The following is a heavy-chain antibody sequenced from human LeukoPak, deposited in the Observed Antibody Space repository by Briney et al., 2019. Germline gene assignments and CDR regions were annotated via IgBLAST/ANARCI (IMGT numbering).Heavy chain of an antibody. CDR3: ARLGDFWSTYYFDY. D-gene: IGHD3-3*01. CDR2: IYTSGST. V-gene: IGHV4-4*07. Sequence: SETLSLTCTVSGGSISSYYWSWIRQPAGKGLEWIGRIYTSGSTNYNPSLKSRVTMSVDTSKNQISLKVNSVTAADTAVYYCARLGDFWSTYYFDYWGQGTLVTVSS. CDR1: GGSISSYY. J-gene: IGHJ4*02.